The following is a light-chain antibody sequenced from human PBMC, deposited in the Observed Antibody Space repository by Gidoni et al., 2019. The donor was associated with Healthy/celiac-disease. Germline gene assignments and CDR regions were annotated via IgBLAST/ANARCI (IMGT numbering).Light chain of an antibody. CDR2: DAS. CDR1: QDISNY. Sequence: DIQITQSRSSLSASVGDRVTITCQASQDISNYLNWYQQKPGKAPKLLIYDASNLETGVPSRFSGSGSGTDFTFTISSLQPEDIATYYCQQYDNLPSFGGGTKVEIK. V-gene: IGKV1-33*01. CDR3: QQYDNLPS. J-gene: IGKJ4*01.